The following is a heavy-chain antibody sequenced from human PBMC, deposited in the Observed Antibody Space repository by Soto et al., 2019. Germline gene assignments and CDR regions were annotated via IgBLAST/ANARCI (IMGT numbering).Heavy chain of an antibody. V-gene: IGHV1-69*12. CDR3: ARESVIAAAGTFGD. Sequence: QVQLVQSGAEVKKPGSSVKVSCKASGGTFSSYAISWVRQAPGQGLEWMGGLIPIFGTANYAQKFQGRVTTTANESTRTADRELGRLRSEDTAVYYRARESVIAAAGTFGDWGQGTLVTVSS. D-gene: IGHD6-13*01. J-gene: IGHJ4*02. CDR2: LIPIFGTA. CDR1: GGTFSSYA.